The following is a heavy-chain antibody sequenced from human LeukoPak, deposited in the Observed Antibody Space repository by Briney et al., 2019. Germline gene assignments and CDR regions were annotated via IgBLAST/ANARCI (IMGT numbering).Heavy chain of an antibody. D-gene: IGHD1-26*01. CDR2: IYYSGST. J-gene: IGHJ4*02. CDR3: ARDPVVGATR. V-gene: IGHV4-39*07. CDR1: GGSISSYY. Sequence: PSETLSLTCTVSGGSISSYYWSWIRQPPGKGLEWIGSIYYSGSTYYNPSLKSRVTISVDTSKNQFSLKLSSVTAADTAVYYCARDPVVGATRWGQGTLVTVSS.